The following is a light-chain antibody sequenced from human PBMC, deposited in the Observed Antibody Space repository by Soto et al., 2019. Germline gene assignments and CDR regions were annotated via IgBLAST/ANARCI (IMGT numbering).Light chain of an antibody. CDR2: GAS. Sequence: EILWTQSPGTMSLSPGSRATCSWMASQSISSSFLAWYQQKPGQAPRLLIYGASSRATGTHDRFSGTGSETDFTLTISRLEPEDFAVYYCQQYGSSGTFGQGTKVDIK. CDR1: QSISSSF. J-gene: IGKJ1*01. CDR3: QQYGSSGT. V-gene: IGKV3-20*01.